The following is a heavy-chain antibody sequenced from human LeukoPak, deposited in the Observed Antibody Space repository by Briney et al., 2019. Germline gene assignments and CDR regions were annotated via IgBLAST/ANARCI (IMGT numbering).Heavy chain of an antibody. J-gene: IGHJ5*02. CDR3: ARAQWLVGNWFDP. CDR1: GFTFSSYA. Sequence: GGSLRLSCAASGFTFSSYAMHWVRQAPGKGLEWVAVISYDGSNKYYADSVKGRFTISRDNSKNTLYLQMNSLRAEDTAVYYCARAQWLVGNWFDPWGQGTLVTVSS. D-gene: IGHD6-19*01. V-gene: IGHV3-30-3*01. CDR2: ISYDGSNK.